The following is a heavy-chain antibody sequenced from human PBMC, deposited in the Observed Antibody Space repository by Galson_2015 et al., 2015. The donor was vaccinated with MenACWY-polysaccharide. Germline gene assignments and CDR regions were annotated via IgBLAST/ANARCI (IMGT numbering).Heavy chain of an antibody. CDR3: ARAAWLDF. Sequence: AISDSGGTTFYADSVKGRFTISRDNSKNTLFLQMNSLRAEDTAVYYCARAAWLDFWGQGTLVTVSS. D-gene: IGHD5-24*01. V-gene: IGHV3-23*01. J-gene: IGHJ4*02. CDR2: ISDSGGTT.